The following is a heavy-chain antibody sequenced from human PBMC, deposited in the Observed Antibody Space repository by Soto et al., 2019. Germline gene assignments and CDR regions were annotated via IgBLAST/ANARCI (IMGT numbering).Heavy chain of an antibody. J-gene: IGHJ5*02. CDR1: GFTVSSNY. D-gene: IGHD6-13*01. Sequence: HPGGSLRLSCAASGFTVSSNYMSWVRQAPGKGLEWVSVIYSGGSTYYADSVKGRFTISRDNSKNTLYLQMNSLRAEDTAVYYCAREKQLARYNWFDPWGHVTPVPVSP. CDR3: AREKQLARYNWFDP. V-gene: IGHV3-53*01. CDR2: IYSGGST.